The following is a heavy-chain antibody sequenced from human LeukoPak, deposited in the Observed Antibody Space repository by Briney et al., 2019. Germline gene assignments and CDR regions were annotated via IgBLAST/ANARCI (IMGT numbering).Heavy chain of an antibody. D-gene: IGHD3-22*01. Sequence: ASVKVSCQASGCTFTGYYLHWVRQAPGQGLEWMGWINPNSGGTKYAQKFQGRVTMTRDTSISTAYMELSRLRSDDTAVYYCARYGTHITMIVVVEDAFDIWGEGTMVTVS. V-gene: IGHV1-2*02. CDR1: GCTFTGYY. CDR2: INPNSGGT. J-gene: IGHJ3*02. CDR3: ARYGTHITMIVVVEDAFDI.